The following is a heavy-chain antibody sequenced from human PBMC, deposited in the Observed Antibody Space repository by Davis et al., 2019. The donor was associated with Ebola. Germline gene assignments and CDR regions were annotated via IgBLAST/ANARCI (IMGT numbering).Heavy chain of an antibody. CDR1: GFTFSSYG. J-gene: IGHJ6*03. CDR2: IWYDGSNK. CDR3: ASSNYDPYDFYYYMDV. D-gene: IGHD4-11*01. V-gene: IGHV3-33*01. Sequence: GESLKISCAASGFTFSSYGMHWVRQAPGKGLEWVAVIWYDGSNKYYADSVKGRFTISRDNSKNTLYLQMNSLKTEDTAVYYCASSNYDPYDFYYYMDVWGKGTTVTVSS.